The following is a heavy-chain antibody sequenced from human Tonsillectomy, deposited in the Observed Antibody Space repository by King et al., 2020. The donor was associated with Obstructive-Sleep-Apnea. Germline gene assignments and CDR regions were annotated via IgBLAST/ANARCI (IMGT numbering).Heavy chain of an antibody. Sequence: VQLVESGGGLVKPGGSLRLSCAASGFTFYSYTMNWVRQAPGKGLEWVSSITSSSTYIYYTDSVKGRFTISRDNAKNSLYLQMNSLRAEDTPVYFCARDPNDYYDSSGDYWGQGTLVTVSS. J-gene: IGHJ4*02. CDR1: GFTFYSYT. CDR3: ARDPNDYYDSSGDY. V-gene: IGHV3-21*01. CDR2: ITSSSTYI. D-gene: IGHD3-22*01.